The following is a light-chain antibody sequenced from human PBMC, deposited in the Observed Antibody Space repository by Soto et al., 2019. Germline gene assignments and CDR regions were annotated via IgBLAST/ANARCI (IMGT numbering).Light chain of an antibody. CDR1: TSDIGNYDY. Sequence: QSVLTQPASMSGSPGQSITISCTGTTSDIGNYDYVSWYQQHPGRAPKLIIYDVSSRPSGVSNRFSGSKSGNTASLTISGLQADDEADYYCSSYTTSNTEVFGSGTKVTVL. CDR2: DVS. CDR3: SSYTTSNTEV. V-gene: IGLV2-14*03. J-gene: IGLJ1*01.